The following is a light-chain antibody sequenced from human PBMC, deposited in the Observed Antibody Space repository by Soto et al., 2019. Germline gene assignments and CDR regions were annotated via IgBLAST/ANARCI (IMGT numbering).Light chain of an antibody. CDR3: SSYTSSSTVI. V-gene: IGLV2-14*03. J-gene: IGLJ2*01. Sequence: QSALTQPASVSGSPGQSIAISCTGSSSDVGGYNYVSWYQQHSGKAPKLMIYDVSSRPSGVSDRFSDSKSGNTASLTISGLQAEDEAEYYCSSYTSSSTVIFGGGTKVTVL. CDR2: DVS. CDR1: SSDVGGYNY.